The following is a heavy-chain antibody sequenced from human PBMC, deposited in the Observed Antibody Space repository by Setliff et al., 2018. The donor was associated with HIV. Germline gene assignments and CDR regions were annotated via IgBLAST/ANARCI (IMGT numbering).Heavy chain of an antibody. CDR3: ARDIPSYYYDSSGYLDY. D-gene: IGHD3-22*01. CDR2: IYTSGST. CDR1: GGSISSGSYY. V-gene: IGHV4-61*02. J-gene: IGHJ4*02. Sequence: SETLSLTCTVSGGSISSGSYYWSWIRQPAGKGLEWIGRIYTSGSTNYNPSLKSRVTISVDTSKNQFSLKLSSVTAADTAVYYCARDIPSYYYDSSGYLDYWGQGTLVTVSS.